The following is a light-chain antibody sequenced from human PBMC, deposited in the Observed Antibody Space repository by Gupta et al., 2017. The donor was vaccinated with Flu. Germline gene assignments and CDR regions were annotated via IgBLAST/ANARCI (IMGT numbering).Light chain of an antibody. CDR2: KAS. Sequence: DIQMTQSPSTLSASVGDRVTITCRASQSINNRLAWYQQKAGKPPKILIYKASTLEGGVPSRFSGSGSGTQFTLTISSLQPDDFATYYCQQYDYYWTFGQGTKVEI. CDR1: QSINNR. CDR3: QQYDYYWT. J-gene: IGKJ1*01. V-gene: IGKV1-5*03.